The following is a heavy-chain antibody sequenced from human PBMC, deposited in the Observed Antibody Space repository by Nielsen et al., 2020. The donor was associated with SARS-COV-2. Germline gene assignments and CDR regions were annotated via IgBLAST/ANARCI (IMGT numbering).Heavy chain of an antibody. CDR3: ARHIPSLGATMTSWFDP. J-gene: IGHJ5*02. CDR2: IYYSGST. V-gene: IGHV4-61*08. D-gene: IGHD1-26*01. Sequence: SETLSLTCTVSGGSISSGGYYWSWIRTHPGKGLEWIGYIYYSGSTNYNPSLKSRVTISVDTSKNQFSLKLSSVTAADTAVYYCARHIPSLGATMTSWFDPWGQGTLVTVSS. CDR1: GGSISSGGYY.